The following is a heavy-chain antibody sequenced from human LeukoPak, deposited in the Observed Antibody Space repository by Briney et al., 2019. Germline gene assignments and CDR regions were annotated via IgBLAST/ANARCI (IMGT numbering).Heavy chain of an antibody. J-gene: IGHJ6*03. D-gene: IGHD3-16*01. V-gene: IGHV3-7*01. Sequence: GGSLRLSCAASGFTFSSSWMSWVRQAPGKGLEWVANINQGGSEKYYVDSLKGRCTISRDNAKNSLYLHMNSLRAEDTAVYYCARFSYYYIDVWGKGTTVTISS. CDR3: ARFSYYYIDV. CDR2: INQGGSEK. CDR1: GFTFSSSW.